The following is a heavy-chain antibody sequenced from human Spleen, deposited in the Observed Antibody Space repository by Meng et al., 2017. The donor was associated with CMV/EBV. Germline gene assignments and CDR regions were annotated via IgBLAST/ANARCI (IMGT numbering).Heavy chain of an antibody. D-gene: IGHD4-23*01. CDR2: ISYDGGNK. CDR1: RFTFSGFA. Sequence: SCAAFRFTFSGFAMFWGRRAPGKGLEWVAGISYDGGNKDYADSVKGRFAISRDNSKNTLYLQMNSLRPDDTAVYYCARAMTTVAPGDSWGQGTLVTVSS. CDR3: ARAMTTVAPGDS. V-gene: IGHV3-30*09. J-gene: IGHJ4*02.